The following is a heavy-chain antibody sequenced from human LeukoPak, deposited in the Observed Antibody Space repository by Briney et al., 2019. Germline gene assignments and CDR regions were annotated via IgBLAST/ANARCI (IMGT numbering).Heavy chain of an antibody. CDR1: GFTFSNYW. V-gene: IGHV3-7*01. CDR2: MNQDGSER. CDR3: ARDRALYDSRRGYYYTEDDY. Sequence: GGSLGLSCATSGFTFSNYWMSWVRQAPGKGLEWVANMNQDGSERYYLDSVKGRFTISRDNAKSSLYLQMNSLRVDDTAVYYCARDRALYDSRRGYYYTEDDYWGQGTLVTVSS. J-gene: IGHJ4*02. D-gene: IGHD3-22*01.